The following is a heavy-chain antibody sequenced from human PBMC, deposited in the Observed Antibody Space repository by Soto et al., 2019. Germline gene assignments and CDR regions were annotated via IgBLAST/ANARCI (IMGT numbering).Heavy chain of an antibody. V-gene: IGHV3-53*01. J-gene: IGHJ3*01. D-gene: IGHD3-3*02. CDR2: IGGGDDI. CDR3: AKDSISYNGIYDAFDV. Sequence: GGSLRLSCAASGFTVSSNYMSWVRQAPGEGPEWVSTIGGGDDIFYAESVQGRFIISRDDSRSTMYLQMDNLRVEDTAIYFCAKDSISYNGIYDAFDVWGQGTVVTVSS. CDR1: GFTVSSNY.